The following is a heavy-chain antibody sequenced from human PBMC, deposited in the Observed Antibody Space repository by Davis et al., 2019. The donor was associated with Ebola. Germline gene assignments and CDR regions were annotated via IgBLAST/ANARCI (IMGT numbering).Heavy chain of an antibody. D-gene: IGHD2-2*01. CDR3: ARGPSAVNFDY. Sequence: SETLSLTCAVYGGSFSGYYWSWIRQPPGKGLEWIGEINHSGSTNYNPSLKSRVTISVDTSKNQFSLKLSPVTAADTAVYYCARGPSAVNFDYWGQGTLVTVSS. J-gene: IGHJ4*02. CDR1: GGSFSGYY. V-gene: IGHV4-34*01. CDR2: INHSGST.